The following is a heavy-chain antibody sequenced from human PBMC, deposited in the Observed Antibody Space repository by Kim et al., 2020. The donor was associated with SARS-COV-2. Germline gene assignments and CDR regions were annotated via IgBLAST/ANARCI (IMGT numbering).Heavy chain of an antibody. CDR2: IYPGDSDT. D-gene: IGHD3-22*01. V-gene: IGHV5-51*01. CDR3: ARPEYYDSSGYYHTTFFVNY. J-gene: IGHJ4*02. CDR1: GYSFTDYW. Sequence: GESLKISCKGYGYSFTDYWIAWVRQMPGKGLEWMGIIYPGDSDTRYSPSFQGQVTISADKSISTAYLQWSSLKASDTAMYYCARPEYYDSSGYYHTTFFVNYWGQGTLVTVSS.